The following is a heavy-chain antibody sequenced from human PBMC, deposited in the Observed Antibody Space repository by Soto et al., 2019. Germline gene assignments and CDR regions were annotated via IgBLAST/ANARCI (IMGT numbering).Heavy chain of an antibody. J-gene: IGHJ6*02. CDR1: GFTFSSYG. CDR2: ISYDGSNK. CDR3: AKDEYYYDSSGYGHYYYGMDV. D-gene: IGHD3-22*01. Sequence: PGGSLRLSCAASGFTFSSYGMHWVRQAPGKGLEWVAVISYDGSNKYYADSVKGRFTISRDNSKNTLYLQMNSLRAEDTAVYYCAKDEYYYDSSGYGHYYYGMDVWGQGTTVTVSS. V-gene: IGHV3-30*18.